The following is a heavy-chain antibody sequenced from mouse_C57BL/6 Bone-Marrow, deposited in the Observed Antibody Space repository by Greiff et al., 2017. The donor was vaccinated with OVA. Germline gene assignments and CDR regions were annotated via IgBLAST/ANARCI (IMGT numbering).Heavy chain of an antibody. CDR1: GYSITSGYY. V-gene: IGHV3-6*01. CDR3: GKDAMDY. Sequence: VQLQQSGPGLVKPSPSLSLTCSVSGYSITSGYYWNWIRQFPGNKLEWMGYISYDGSNNYNPSLKNRISITRDTSKNQFFLKLNSVTTEDTATYYCGKDAMDYWGQGTSVTVSS. J-gene: IGHJ4*01. CDR2: ISYDGSN.